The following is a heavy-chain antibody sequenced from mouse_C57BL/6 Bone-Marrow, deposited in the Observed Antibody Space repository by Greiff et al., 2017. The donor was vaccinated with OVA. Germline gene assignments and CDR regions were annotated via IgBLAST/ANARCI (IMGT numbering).Heavy chain of an antibody. Sequence: VQLQQSGAELVRPGTSVKVSCKASGYAFTNYLIEWVKQRPGQGLEWIGVINPGSGGTNYNEKFKGKATLTADKSSSTAYMQLSSLTSEDSAVYFCARGYGSSLWGQGTTLTVSS. CDR2: INPGSGGT. CDR1: GYAFTNYL. J-gene: IGHJ2*01. V-gene: IGHV1-54*01. D-gene: IGHD1-1*01. CDR3: ARGYGSSL.